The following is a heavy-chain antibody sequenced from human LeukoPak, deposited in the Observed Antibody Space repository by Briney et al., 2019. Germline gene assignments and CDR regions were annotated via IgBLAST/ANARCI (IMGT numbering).Heavy chain of an antibody. CDR1: GFTFSSYA. D-gene: IGHD3-10*01. V-gene: IGHV3-30*01. Sequence: GGSLRLSCAASGFTFSSYAMHWVRQAPGKGLEWVAVISYDGSNKYYADSVKGRFTISRDNSKNTLYLQMNSLRAEDTAVYYCARGYSEFGSAFDIWGQGTMVTVSS. CDR2: ISYDGSNK. J-gene: IGHJ3*02. CDR3: ARGYSEFGSAFDI.